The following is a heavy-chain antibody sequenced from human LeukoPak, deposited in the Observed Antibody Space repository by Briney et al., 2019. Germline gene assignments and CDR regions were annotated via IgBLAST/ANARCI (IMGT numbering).Heavy chain of an antibody. CDR2: ISWNSGSI. CDR3: AKVPVAGTNYYYYGMDV. D-gene: IGHD6-19*01. V-gene: IGHV3-9*01. J-gene: IGHJ6*02. Sequence: SLRLSCAASGFTFDDYAMHWVRQAPGKGLEWVSGISWNSGSIGYADSVKGRFTISRDNAKNSLYLQMNSLRAEDTALYYCAKVPVAGTNYYYYGMDVWGQGTTVTVSS. CDR1: GFTFDDYA.